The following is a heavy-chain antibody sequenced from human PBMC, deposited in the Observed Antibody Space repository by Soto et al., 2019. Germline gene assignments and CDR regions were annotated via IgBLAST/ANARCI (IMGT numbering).Heavy chain of an antibody. CDR1: GFSLNTIGVG. CDR2: IYWDDDK. CDR3: XHRGXGNSFHY. Sequence: QITLKESGPTLVKHTQTLTLTCTFSGFSLNTIGVGVGWVRXXPGKALEWLAIIYWDDDKRYSPSLKSRLTXXXXXXXXXXXXXXXXXXXXXXXXXXXXHRGXGNSFHYWGQGTLVIVSS. V-gene: IGHV2-5*02. D-gene: IGHD2-15*01. J-gene: IGHJ4*02.